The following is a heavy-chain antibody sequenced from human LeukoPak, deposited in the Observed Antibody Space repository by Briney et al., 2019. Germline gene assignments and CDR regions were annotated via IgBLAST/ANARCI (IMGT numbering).Heavy chain of an antibody. CDR2: INHSGGT. Sequence: SETLSLTCSVSGDSISTSSYYWGWIRQPPGKGLEWIGEINHSGGTNYNPSLKSRVTIAVDTSKNQFSLKLTSVTAADTAVYYCARDFDYYDDSGYQTYYFDYWGQGTLVTVSS. J-gene: IGHJ4*02. D-gene: IGHD3-22*01. CDR1: GDSISTSSYY. CDR3: ARDFDYYDDSGYQTYYFDY. V-gene: IGHV4-39*07.